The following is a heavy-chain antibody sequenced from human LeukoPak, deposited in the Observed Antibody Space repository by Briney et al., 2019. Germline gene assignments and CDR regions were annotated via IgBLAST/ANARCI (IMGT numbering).Heavy chain of an antibody. CDR2: ISYDGGNK. Sequence: GGSLRLSCAASGFTFSSYGMHWVRQAPGKGLEWVAVISYDGGNKYYADSVKGRFTISRDNSKNTLYLQMNSLRAEDTAVYYCATDYYGSGTPGGYFDYWGQGTLVTVSS. D-gene: IGHD3-10*01. V-gene: IGHV3-33*05. J-gene: IGHJ4*02. CDR3: ATDYYGSGTPGGYFDY. CDR1: GFTFSSYG.